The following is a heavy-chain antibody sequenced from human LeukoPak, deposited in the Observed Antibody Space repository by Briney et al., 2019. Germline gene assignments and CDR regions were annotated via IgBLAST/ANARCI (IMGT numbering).Heavy chain of an antibody. D-gene: IGHD5-18*01. Sequence: GGSLRLSCAASGFTFSSHHMNWVRQAPGKGLEYVSAISSNGASTFYANSVKGRFTISRDNSKNTLYLQMGSLRAEDMAVYYCARGGIQLWAHDAFDIWGQGTVVTVSS. CDR1: GFTFSSHH. CDR2: ISSNGAST. J-gene: IGHJ3*02. CDR3: ARGGIQLWAHDAFDI. V-gene: IGHV3-64*01.